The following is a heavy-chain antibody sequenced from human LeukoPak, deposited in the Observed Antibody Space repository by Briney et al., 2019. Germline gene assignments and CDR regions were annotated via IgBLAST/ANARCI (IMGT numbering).Heavy chain of an antibody. CDR1: GGSISNYY. CDR3: ARAAVTTSRYFQH. J-gene: IGHJ1*01. V-gene: IGHV4-59*01. Sequence: SETLSLTCTVSGGSISNYYWSWIRQPPGKGLEWIGYIYNSGHTNYNPSLKSRVTISEDTSKNQLSLKLSSVTAADMAVYYCARAAVTTSRYFQHWGQGTLVTVSS. D-gene: IGHD4-17*01. CDR2: IYNSGHT.